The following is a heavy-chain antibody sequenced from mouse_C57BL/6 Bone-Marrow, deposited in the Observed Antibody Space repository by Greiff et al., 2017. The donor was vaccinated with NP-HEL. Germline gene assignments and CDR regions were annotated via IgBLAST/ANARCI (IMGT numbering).Heavy chain of an antibody. D-gene: IGHD4-1*01. CDR1: GCTFTSYG. CDR3: ARELGRWYAMDY. Sequence: QVQLQQSGAELARPGASVKLSCKASGCTFTSYGISWVKQRTGQGLEWIGEIYPRSGNTYYNEKFKGKATLTADKSSSTAYMELRSLTSAASAVYFCARELGRWYAMDYWGQGTSVTVSS. V-gene: IGHV1-81*01. J-gene: IGHJ4*01. CDR2: IYPRSGNT.